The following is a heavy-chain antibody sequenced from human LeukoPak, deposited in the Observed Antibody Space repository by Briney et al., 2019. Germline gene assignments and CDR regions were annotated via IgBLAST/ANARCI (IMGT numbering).Heavy chain of an antibody. CDR1: GFTFSSYS. CDR2: ISSSSSYI. D-gene: IGHD1-26*01. V-gene: IGHV3-21*01. Sequence: GGSLRLSCAASGFTFSSYSMNWVRQAPGKGLEWVSSISSSSSYIYYADSVKGRFTISRDNAKNSLYLQMNSLRVEDTAVYYCTRVRSGSYSHWFESWGQGTLVTVSS. J-gene: IGHJ5*01. CDR3: TRVRSGSYSHWFES.